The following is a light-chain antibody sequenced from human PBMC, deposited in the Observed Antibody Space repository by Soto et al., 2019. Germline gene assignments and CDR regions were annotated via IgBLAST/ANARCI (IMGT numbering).Light chain of an antibody. Sequence: EIVMTQSPATLSVSPGERVTLSCRASQSVSTSLVWYQQKPGQAPRLLIYGASTRATGIPARFSGGGSGTEFTLTISSLQSEDFAVYYCQQYNNWPRTFGQGTKLEIK. CDR3: QQYNNWPRT. CDR1: QSVSTS. J-gene: IGKJ2*01. V-gene: IGKV3-15*01. CDR2: GAS.